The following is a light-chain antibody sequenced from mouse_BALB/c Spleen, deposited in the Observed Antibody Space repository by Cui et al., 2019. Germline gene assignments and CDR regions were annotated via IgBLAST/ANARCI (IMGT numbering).Light chain of an antibody. CDR1: SSVSY. J-gene: IGKJ1*01. CDR3: QQRSSYPWT. CDR2: STS. V-gene: IGKV4-57*01. Sequence: QIVLTQSSAIMSASPGEKVTITCSASSSVSYMHWFQQKPGTSPKLWIYSTSNLASGVPARFSGSGSGTSYSLTISRMEAEDAATYYCQQRSSYPWTFGGGTKLEIK.